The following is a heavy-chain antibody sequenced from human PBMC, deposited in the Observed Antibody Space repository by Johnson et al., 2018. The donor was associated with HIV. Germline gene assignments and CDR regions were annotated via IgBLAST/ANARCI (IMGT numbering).Heavy chain of an antibody. CDR1: GFTFSGYA. CDR2: ISYDGSNK. J-gene: IGHJ3*02. V-gene: IGHV3-30*04. Sequence: QVHLVESGGGLVKPGGSLRLSCAASGFTFSGYAMHWVRQAPGMGLGWVALISYDGSNKYYADSVKGRFTISRDNAKNSLYLQMNSLRAEDTALYYCARSHGSSGRGAFDIWGQGTMVTVSS. CDR3: ARSHGSSGRGAFDI. D-gene: IGHD6-19*01.